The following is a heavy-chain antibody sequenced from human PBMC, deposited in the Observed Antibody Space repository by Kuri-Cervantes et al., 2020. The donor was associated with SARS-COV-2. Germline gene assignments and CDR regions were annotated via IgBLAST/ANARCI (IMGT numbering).Heavy chain of an antibody. CDR3: ARAGSGNYYIPFYYFGLDV. CDR2: ISSDGSIR. D-gene: IGHD3-10*01. J-gene: IGHJ6*02. Sequence: GGSLRLSCAASEFTFSSFGMHWVCQAPGKGLEWVALISSDGSIRHYGDSVKGRFIISREDSKNTLYLQMNSLRVEDTAVYYCARAGSGNYYIPFYYFGLDVWGQGITVTVSS. CDR1: EFTFSSFG. V-gene: IGHV3-30*03.